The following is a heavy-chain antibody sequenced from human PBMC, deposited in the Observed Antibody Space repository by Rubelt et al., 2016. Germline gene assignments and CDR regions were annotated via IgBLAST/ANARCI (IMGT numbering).Heavy chain of an antibody. CDR3: GKDERITTIRGFVIRNAFDS. V-gene: IGHV3-30*02. J-gene: IGHJ3*02. D-gene: IGHD3-10*01. CDR1: GFSFSSHG. CDR2: LLYDGRDK. Sequence: GGSLRLSCVVSGFSFSSHGMNWVRQAPGRCLGWVDFLLYDGRDKKYGDSVKGRFTISRDNYKNTLYLPMNSLRAEETALYYFGKDERITTIRGFVIRNAFDSWGQGTMVTVSS.